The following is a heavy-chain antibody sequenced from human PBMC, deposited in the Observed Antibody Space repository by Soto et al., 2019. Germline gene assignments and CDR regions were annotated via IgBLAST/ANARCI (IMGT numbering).Heavy chain of an antibody. Sequence: QVQLVQSGAEVKKPGASVKVSCKASGYTFTSYGISWVRQAPGQGLEWMGWISAYNGNTNYAQKLQGRVTMTTDTSTSTDYMELMLLRSEDSAVYYCARYPSSGWSLAYYYYGMDVWGQGTTVNGSS. J-gene: IGHJ6*02. CDR2: ISAYNGNT. CDR3: ARYPSSGWSLAYYYYGMDV. D-gene: IGHD6-19*01. CDR1: GYTFTSYG. V-gene: IGHV1-18*01.